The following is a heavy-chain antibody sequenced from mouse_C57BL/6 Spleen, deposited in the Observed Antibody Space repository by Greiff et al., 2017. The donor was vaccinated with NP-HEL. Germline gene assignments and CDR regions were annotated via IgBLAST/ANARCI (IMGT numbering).Heavy chain of an antibody. V-gene: IGHV5-17*01. CDR1: GFTFSDYG. Sequence: EVQRVESGGGLVKPGGSLKLSCAASGFTFSDYGMHWVRQAPEKGLEWVAYISSGSSTIYYADTVKGRFTISRDNAKNTLSLQLTSLRSEDKAMYDCARGLRHWGDFDVWGTGSTVTASS. J-gene: IGHJ1*03. D-gene: IGHD4-1*01. CDR2: ISSGSSTI. CDR3: ARGLRHWGDFDV.